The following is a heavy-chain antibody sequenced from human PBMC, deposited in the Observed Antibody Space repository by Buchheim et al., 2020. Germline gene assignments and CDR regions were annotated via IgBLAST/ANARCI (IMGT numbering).Heavy chain of an antibody. CDR1: GFSIDEYW. CDR3: TTLMKSARLSSDY. J-gene: IGHJ4*02. Sequence: EVRLVESGGDLVQPGGSLRLTCEVTGFSIDEYWLSWVRQAPGKGLEWVGRIRSSTDGGTTDYAVPVKGRFTISRDDSENTLDLQMNSLKTEDTAVYYCTTLMKSARLSSDYWGQGTL. CDR2: IRSSTDGGTT. V-gene: IGHV3-15*01. D-gene: IGHD6-6*01.